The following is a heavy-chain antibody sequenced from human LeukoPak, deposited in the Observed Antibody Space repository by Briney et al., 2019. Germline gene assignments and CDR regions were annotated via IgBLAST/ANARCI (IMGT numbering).Heavy chain of an antibody. V-gene: IGHV3-43*01. D-gene: IGHD6-6*01. CDR3: ARPSSSSYYYYYMDV. J-gene: IGHJ6*03. CDR1: GFTFDDYA. CDR2: ISWDGGST. Sequence: PGRSLRLSCAASGFTFDDYAMHWVRQAPGKGLEWVSLISWDGGSTYYADSVKGRFAISRDNSKNSLYLQMNSLRTEDTALYYCARPSSSSYYYYYMDVWGKGTTVTVSS.